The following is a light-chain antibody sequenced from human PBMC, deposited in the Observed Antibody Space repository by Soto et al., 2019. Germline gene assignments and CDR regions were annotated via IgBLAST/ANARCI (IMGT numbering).Light chain of an antibody. CDR3: EQYAGWPRT. Sequence: ETVMTQSPATLSVSPGDRVTLSCRASQSIGTNLLWLQQSPGQPPRLLISGASDRVAGVPDRFSGSGSGTDFTLTICGRQSEDCAVYYCEQYAGWPRTFGQGNKLEIK. CDR2: GAS. V-gene: IGKV3-15*01. J-gene: IGKJ2*01. CDR1: QSIGTN.